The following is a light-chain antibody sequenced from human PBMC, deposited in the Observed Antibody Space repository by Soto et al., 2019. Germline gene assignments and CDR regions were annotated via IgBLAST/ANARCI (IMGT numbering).Light chain of an antibody. CDR2: GAS. J-gene: IGKJ1*01. CDR1: QSISND. V-gene: IGKV3-15*01. Sequence: MTQSPSSLSASLGDRATLSCRASQSISNDLGWYQQKPGQAPRLLIYGASTRASGIPARFSGSGSGTDFTLTISSLQPEDSAIYYCQQYYSTPWTFGQGTKVDIK. CDR3: QQYYSTPWT.